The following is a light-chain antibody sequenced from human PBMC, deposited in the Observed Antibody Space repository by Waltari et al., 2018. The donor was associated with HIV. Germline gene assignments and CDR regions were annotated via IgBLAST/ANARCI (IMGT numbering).Light chain of an antibody. V-gene: IGLV3-21*04. Sequence: SYILTQPPSVSMAPGKTARITCGEKKIGSKSVHWSQQRPGQAPVLVMYFDTDRPSGIPERFSGSNSGNTATLTISRVEAGDEADYYCQVWDSRSDHPMFGGGTKLTVL. J-gene: IGLJ3*02. CDR1: KIGSKS. CDR2: FDT. CDR3: QVWDSRSDHPM.